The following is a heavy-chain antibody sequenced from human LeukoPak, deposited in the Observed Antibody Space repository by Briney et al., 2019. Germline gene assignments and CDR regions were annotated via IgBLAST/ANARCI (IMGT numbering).Heavy chain of an antibody. V-gene: IGHV1-46*01. CDR3: ARENNWNYYFDY. J-gene: IGHJ4*02. D-gene: IGHD1-7*01. Sequence: ASVKVSCKASGYTFTSNYIHWVRQAPGQGLEWMGMIYPRDGSTSYAQKFQGRVTVTRDTSTSTVHMELSGLRSEDTAVYYCARENNWNYYFDYWGQGTLVTVSS. CDR2: IYPRDGST. CDR1: GYTFTSNY.